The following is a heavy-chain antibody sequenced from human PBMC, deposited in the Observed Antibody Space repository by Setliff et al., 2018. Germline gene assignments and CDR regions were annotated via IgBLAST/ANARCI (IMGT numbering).Heavy chain of an antibody. CDR3: ARTGTYRYFDY. Sequence: SETLSLTCTVSGASLNSGTYYWGWIRQPPGKGLEWIGRIYYRGDTYYNPSLKGRLTISVDTAQNQFSLRLTSVTAANTAVYYCARTGTYRYFDYWGQGALVTVSS. D-gene: IGHD1-1*01. CDR2: IYYRGDT. V-gene: IGHV4-39*01. J-gene: IGHJ4*02. CDR1: GASLNSGTYY.